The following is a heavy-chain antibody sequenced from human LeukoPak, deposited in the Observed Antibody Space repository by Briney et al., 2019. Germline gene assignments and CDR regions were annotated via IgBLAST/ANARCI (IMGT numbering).Heavy chain of an antibody. D-gene: IGHD1-7*01. CDR1: GFTFSSYS. V-gene: IGHV3-21*01. Sequence: GGSLRLSCAASGFTFSSYSMNWVRQAPGKGLEWVSSISSSISDVYYADSVKGRFTISRDNTKNSLYLQMNSLRAGDTAVYYCARSGRELPPDYWGQGILVTVSS. CDR2: ISSSISDV. J-gene: IGHJ4*02. CDR3: ARSGRELPPDY.